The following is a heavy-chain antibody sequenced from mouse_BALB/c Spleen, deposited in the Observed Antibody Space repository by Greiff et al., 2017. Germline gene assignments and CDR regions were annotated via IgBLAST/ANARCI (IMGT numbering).Heavy chain of an antibody. V-gene: IGHV1-18*01. D-gene: IGHD2-2*01. CDR1: EYPLPKST. J-gene: IGHJ2*01. Sequence: EVQLQQSGPELVKPGASVRLSCKPPEYPLPKSTMTWVKQSHGKSLEWIGGINPNNGGTSYNQKFKGKATLTVDKSSSTAYMELRSLTSEDSAVYYCARRGLRRPLFDYWGQGTTLTVSS. CDR3: ARRGLRRPLFDY. CDR2: INPNNGGT.